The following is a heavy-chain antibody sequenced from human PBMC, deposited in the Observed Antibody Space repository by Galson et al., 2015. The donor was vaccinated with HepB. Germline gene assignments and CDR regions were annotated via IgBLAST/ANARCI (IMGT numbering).Heavy chain of an antibody. Sequence: SVKVSCKASGYTFTGYYMHWVRQAPGQGLEWMGWINPNSGGTNYAQKFQGWVTMTRDTSISTAYMELSRLRSDDTAVYYCARSPFIYSSSWYGYFDYWGQGTLVTVSS. V-gene: IGHV1-2*04. CDR1: GYTFTGYY. CDR3: ARSPFIYSSSWYGYFDY. D-gene: IGHD6-13*01. CDR2: INPNSGGT. J-gene: IGHJ4*02.